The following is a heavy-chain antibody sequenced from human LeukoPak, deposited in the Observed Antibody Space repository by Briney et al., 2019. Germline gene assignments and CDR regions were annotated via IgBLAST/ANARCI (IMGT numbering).Heavy chain of an antibody. CDR1: GVSISSGGYY. D-gene: IGHD6-6*01. CDR2: IYYSGTT. V-gene: IGHV4-31*03. CDR3: PRDRPPDD. J-gene: IGHJ4*02. Sequence: SETLSLTCTVSGVSISSGGYYWSWIRQHPGKGLEWIGYIYYSGTTFYNPSLKGRVSISEDTSNNQFSLKLSSVTAADTAVYYCPRDRPPDDWGQGTLVTVSS.